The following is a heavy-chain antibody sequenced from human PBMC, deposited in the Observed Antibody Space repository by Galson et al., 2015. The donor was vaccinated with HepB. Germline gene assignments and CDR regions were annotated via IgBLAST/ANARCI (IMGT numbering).Heavy chain of an antibody. CDR3: AREKRYSSGWYSYYYYGMDV. Sequence: SVKVSCKASGYTFTSYGISWVRQAPGQGLEWMGWISAYNGNTNYAQKLQGRVTMTTDTSTSTAYMELRSLRSDDTAVYYCAREKRYSSGWYSYYYYGMDVWGQGTTVTVSS. D-gene: IGHD6-19*01. V-gene: IGHV1-18*04. CDR1: GYTFTSYG. CDR2: ISAYNGNT. J-gene: IGHJ6*02.